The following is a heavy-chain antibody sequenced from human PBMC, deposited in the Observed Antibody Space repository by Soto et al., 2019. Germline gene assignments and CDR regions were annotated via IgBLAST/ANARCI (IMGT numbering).Heavy chain of an antibody. J-gene: IGHJ6*02. V-gene: IGHV4-39*01. Sequence: QLQLQESGPGLVKPSETLSLTCTVSGGSISSSSYYWGWIRQPPGKGLEWIGSIYYSGSTYYNPSLKSRVTLSVDTSKNQFSLKLSSVTAADTAVYYCAFSYGPHYYYGMDVWGQGTTVTVSS. CDR1: GGSISSSSYY. D-gene: IGHD5-18*01. CDR2: IYYSGST. CDR3: AFSYGPHYYYGMDV.